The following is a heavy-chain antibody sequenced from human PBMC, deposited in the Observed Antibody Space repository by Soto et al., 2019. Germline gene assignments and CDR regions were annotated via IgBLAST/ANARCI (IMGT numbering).Heavy chain of an antibody. J-gene: IGHJ4*02. V-gene: IGHV3-48*01. Sequence: WGSLRLSFTASGLTFSCSTMPWFGQTPGKGLEWLAYISRGASSIYYADSVKGRFTVSRDNANNSLSLQLNSLRREDTAGYYFVGGWGALRDSGAFDDWGQGTLVTVSS. D-gene: IGHD3-16*01. CDR1: GLTFSCST. CDR3: VGGWGALRDSGAFDD. CDR2: ISRGASSI.